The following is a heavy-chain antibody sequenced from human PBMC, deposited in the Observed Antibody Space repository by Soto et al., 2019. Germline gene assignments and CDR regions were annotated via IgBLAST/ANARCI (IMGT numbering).Heavy chain of an antibody. Sequence: QMQRVHSGPEVKKPGTSVKASCKASGFTFIRSTVHRVRQARGQRLEWIGWIDVASVHTNYAQKFQERATITADMSTSTASLEVRSLRSEESAVSQCAENIAAGDGVVWGQGTKVTGSS. CDR2: IDVASVHT. V-gene: IGHV1-58*01. D-gene: IGHD6-6*01. J-gene: IGHJ6*02. CDR1: GFTFIRST. CDR3: AENIAAGDGVV.